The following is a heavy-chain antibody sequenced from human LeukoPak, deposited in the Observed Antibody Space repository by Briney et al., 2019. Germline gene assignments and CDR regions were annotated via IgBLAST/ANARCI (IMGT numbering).Heavy chain of an antibody. Sequence: PGGSLRLSCAASGFTFSNYAMSGLPQAPGRGLEGGSAISGSGSSTYYADFVKGRFTISRDNSKNMLYLQMNRLRAEDTAIYYCAKEGGYSSGWYVAFDIWGQGTMVTVSS. CDR3: AKEGGYSSGWYVAFDI. J-gene: IGHJ3*02. D-gene: IGHD6-19*01. CDR2: ISGSGSST. V-gene: IGHV3-23*01. CDR1: GFTFSNYA.